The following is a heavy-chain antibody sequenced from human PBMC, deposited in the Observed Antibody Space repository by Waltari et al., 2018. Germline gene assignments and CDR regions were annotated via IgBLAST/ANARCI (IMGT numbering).Heavy chain of an antibody. CDR2: LSYNGAT. CDR1: GGSITTSRHY. J-gene: IGHJ3*01. D-gene: IGHD5-12*01. V-gene: IGHV4-39*01. CDR3: ATYIGASVGTAAFDV. Sequence: QLQLQESGPGLVKPSETLSLTCSVSGGSITTSRHYWGWIRQPPGQGLEWIATLSYNGATYTSPSLTSRVTMSRYTSKNQLSLTLGAVTAADAAVYYCATYIGASVGTAAFDVWGQGKMVIVSS.